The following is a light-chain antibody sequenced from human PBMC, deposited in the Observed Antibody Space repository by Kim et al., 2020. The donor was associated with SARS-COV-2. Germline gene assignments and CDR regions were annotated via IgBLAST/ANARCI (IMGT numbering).Light chain of an antibody. J-gene: IGKJ2*01. CDR2: KAS. V-gene: IGKV1-5*03. CDR1: QSINSW. CDR3: QQYKGYPLT. Sequence: DIQMTQSPSTLSASVGDRVTITCRASQSINSWLAWYQQKPGKAPKLLVYKASTLESGVPSRFSGSGSGTEFTLTIRSLQPDDFATYYCQQYKGYPLTFGQGTKLEI.